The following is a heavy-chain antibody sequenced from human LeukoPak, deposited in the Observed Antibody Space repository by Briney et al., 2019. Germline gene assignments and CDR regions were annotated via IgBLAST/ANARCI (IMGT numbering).Heavy chain of an antibody. CDR3: AKALFGGAREHVDV. CDR2: ISWDGGST. Sequence: PGGSLRLSCAASGFTFDDYTMHWVRQAPGKGLVWVSVISWDGGSTYYADSVKGRFTISRDNSKNSLYLQMNSLRTEDTALYYCAKALFGGAREHVDVWGKGTTVTVSS. CDR1: GFTFDDYT. D-gene: IGHD1-26*01. J-gene: IGHJ6*04. V-gene: IGHV3-43*01.